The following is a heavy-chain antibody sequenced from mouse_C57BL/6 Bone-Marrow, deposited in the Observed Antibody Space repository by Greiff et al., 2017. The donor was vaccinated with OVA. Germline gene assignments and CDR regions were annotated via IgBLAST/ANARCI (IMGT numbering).Heavy chain of an antibody. CDR2: ISAGGSYT. Sequence: EVKLVESGGGLVKPGGSLKLSCAASGFTFSSYAMSWVRQTPEKRLEWVATISAGGSYTYYPDNVKGRFTFTRDNAKNNLYLQMSHLKSEDTAMYYCARVGHYYDSSYDALDYWGQGTSVTVSS. CDR1: GFTFSSYA. V-gene: IGHV5-4*03. J-gene: IGHJ4*01. CDR3: ARVGHYYDSSYDALDY. D-gene: IGHD1-1*01.